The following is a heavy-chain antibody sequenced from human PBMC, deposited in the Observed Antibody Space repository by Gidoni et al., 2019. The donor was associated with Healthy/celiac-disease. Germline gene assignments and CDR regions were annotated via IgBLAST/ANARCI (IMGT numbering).Heavy chain of an antibody. J-gene: IGHJ4*02. CDR3: ATGPYSSSWYERGEDY. V-gene: IGHV1-24*01. Sequence: QVQLVQSGAEVKKPGASVKVSCKVSGYTLTELSMHWVRQGPGKGLEWMGGFDPEDGETIYAQKVQGRVTMTEDTATDTAYMELSSLRSEDTAVYYCATGPYSSSWYERGEDYWGQGTLVTVSS. D-gene: IGHD6-13*01. CDR2: FDPEDGET. CDR1: GYTLTELS.